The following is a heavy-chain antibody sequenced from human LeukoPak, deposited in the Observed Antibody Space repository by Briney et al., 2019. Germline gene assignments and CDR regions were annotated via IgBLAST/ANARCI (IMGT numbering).Heavy chain of an antibody. CDR3: ARGPTVYYDFWSGYYVDY. J-gene: IGHJ4*02. D-gene: IGHD3-3*01. CDR2: INHSGST. Sequence: SETLSLTCAVYGGSFSGYYWGWIRQPPGKGLEWIGEINHSGSTNYNPSLKSRVTISVDTSKNQFSLKLSSVTAADTAVYYCARGPTVYYDFWSGYYVDYWGQGTLVTVSS. V-gene: IGHV4-34*01. CDR1: GGSFSGYY.